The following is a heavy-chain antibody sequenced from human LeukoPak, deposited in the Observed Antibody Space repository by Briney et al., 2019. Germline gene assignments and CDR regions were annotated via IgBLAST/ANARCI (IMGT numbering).Heavy chain of an antibody. CDR2: IYYSGST. CDR3: ARDSFIRGAFDI. CDR1: GGSISSSSYY. D-gene: IGHD2-21*01. Sequence: SETLSLTCTVSGGSISSSSYYWGWIRQPPGKGLEWIGSIYYSGSTYYNPSLKSRVTISVDTSKNQFSLKLSSVTAADTAVYYCARDSFIRGAFDIWGQGTMVTVSS. J-gene: IGHJ3*02. V-gene: IGHV4-39*02.